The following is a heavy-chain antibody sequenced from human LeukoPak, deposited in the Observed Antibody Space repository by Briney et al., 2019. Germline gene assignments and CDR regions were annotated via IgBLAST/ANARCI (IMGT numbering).Heavy chain of an antibody. CDR1: GGSISSYY. CDR2: IYTSGST. D-gene: IGHD6-19*01. Sequence: KSSETLSLTCTVSGGSISSYYWSWIRQPAGKGLEWIRRIYTSGSTNYNPSLKSRVTMSVDTSKNQFSLKLSSVTAADTAVYYCARIIAVAGDYYYYYYYMDVWGKGTTVTISS. V-gene: IGHV4-4*07. CDR3: ARIIAVAGDYYYYYYYMDV. J-gene: IGHJ6*03.